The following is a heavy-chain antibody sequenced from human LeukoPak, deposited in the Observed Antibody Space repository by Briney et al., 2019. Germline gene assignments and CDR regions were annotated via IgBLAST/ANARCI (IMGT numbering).Heavy chain of an antibody. D-gene: IGHD3-22*01. Sequence: GGSLRLSCAASGFTFSSYEMNWVRQAPGKGLEWVSYISSSGSLIYYADSVKGRFTISRDNAKNSLYLQMNSLRDEDTAVYYCARVCRDSSGYGAFDIWGQGTVVTVSS. CDR3: ARVCRDSSGYGAFDI. CDR2: ISSSGSLI. J-gene: IGHJ3*02. V-gene: IGHV3-48*03. CDR1: GFTFSSYE.